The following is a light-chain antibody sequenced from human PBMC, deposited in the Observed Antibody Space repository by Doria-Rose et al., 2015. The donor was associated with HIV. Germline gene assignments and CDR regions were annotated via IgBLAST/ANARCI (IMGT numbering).Light chain of an antibody. CDR2: DGS. Sequence: IVLTQSPGTLSLSPGVRATLSCRASQSFSSTYLAWYPQKPGQAPSLLIYDGSTRATGIPDRFSASWSGTDFTLTINRLEPEDFALYYCHQYGTSWTFGQGTKVEI. V-gene: IGKV3-20*01. CDR3: HQYGTSWT. CDR1: QSFSSTY. J-gene: IGKJ1*01.